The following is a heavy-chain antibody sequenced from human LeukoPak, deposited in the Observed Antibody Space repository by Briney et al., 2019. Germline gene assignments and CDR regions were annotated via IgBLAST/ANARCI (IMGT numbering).Heavy chain of an antibody. CDR1: GFTFSSYG. CDR2: ISYDGSNK. Sequence: GSLRLSCAASGFTFSSYGMHWVRQAPGKGLEWVAVISYDGSNKYYADSVKGRFTISRDNSKNTLYLQMNSLRAEDTAVYYCAKTVSSGYPYFDYWGQGTLVTVSS. CDR3: AKTVSSGYPYFDY. V-gene: IGHV3-30*18. D-gene: IGHD3-22*01. J-gene: IGHJ4*02.